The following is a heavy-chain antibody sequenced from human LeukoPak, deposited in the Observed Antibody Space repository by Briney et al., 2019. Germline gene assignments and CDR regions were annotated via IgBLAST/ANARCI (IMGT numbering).Heavy chain of an antibody. CDR3: ARDRATVTNDYWFDP. J-gene: IGHJ5*02. V-gene: IGHV4-59*01. Sequence: SETLSLTCTVSGDSIRSDHWSWIRQPPGKGLEWIGYIHYSGNTKYNPSLKSRVTVSLDTSKKQFSLRLSSVTAADTAVYYCARDRATVTNDYWFDPWGQGTLVTVSS. CDR2: IHYSGNT. D-gene: IGHD4-11*01. CDR1: GDSIRSDH.